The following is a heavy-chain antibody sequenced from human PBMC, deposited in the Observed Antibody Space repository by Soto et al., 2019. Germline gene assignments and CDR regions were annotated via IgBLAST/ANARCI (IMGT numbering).Heavy chain of an antibody. CDR2: VKSKSDGGTT. V-gene: IGHV3-15*01. J-gene: IGHJ4*02. D-gene: IGHD4-17*01. Sequence: EVQLVESGGGLVKPGGSLRLSCAASGFTFSNALMTWVRQAPGKGLEWVGRVKSKSDGGTTDFAAPVKGRFTISRDYSENTLYLKMNILKAEDTSMYYCTTGSTGRDYWGQGTLVTVSS. CDR3: TTGSTGRDY. CDR1: GFTFSNAL.